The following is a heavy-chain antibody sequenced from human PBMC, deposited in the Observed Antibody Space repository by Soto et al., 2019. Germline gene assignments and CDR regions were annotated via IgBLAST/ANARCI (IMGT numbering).Heavy chain of an antibody. V-gene: IGHV3-30-3*02. CDR2: ISYDGSNK. CDR1: GFTFSSYA. CDR3: AKDNSGWSAFDY. D-gene: IGHD6-19*01. J-gene: IGHJ4*02. Sequence: GGSLRLSCAASGFTFSSYAMHWVRQAPGKGLEWVTVISYDGSNKYYADSVKGRFTISRDNSRNTLYLQMNSLRAEDTARYYCAKDNSGWSAFDYWGQGTLVTVSS.